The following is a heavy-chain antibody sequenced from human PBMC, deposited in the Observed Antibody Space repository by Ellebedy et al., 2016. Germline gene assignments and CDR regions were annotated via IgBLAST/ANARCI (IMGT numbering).Heavy chain of an antibody. J-gene: IGHJ6*02. CDR2: INPNGGDT. Sequence: ASVKVSXKASGYTFTGYHIHWVRQVPGQGLEWMGWINPNGGDTNYAQKFQGRVTMTGDTSISTAYMELSRLRSDDTAVYFCARAYYDILTVYYHGVDGWGQGTSVTVS. D-gene: IGHD3-9*01. CDR3: ARAYYDILTVYYHGVDG. CDR1: GYTFTGYH. V-gene: IGHV1-2*02.